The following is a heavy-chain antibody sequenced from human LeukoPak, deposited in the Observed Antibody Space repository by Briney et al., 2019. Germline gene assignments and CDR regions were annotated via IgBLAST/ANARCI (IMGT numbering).Heavy chain of an antibody. CDR2: IYYSGST. D-gene: IGHD3-3*01. Sequence: SETLSLTCTVSGGSISSGSYYWSWIRQPPGKGVEWIGYIYYSGSTDYNPSLKSRVTISVDTSKNQFSLKLSSVTAADTAVYYCARAGSMFGVVVFDYWGQGTLVTVSS. CDR3: ARAGSMFGVVVFDY. J-gene: IGHJ4*02. CDR1: GGSISSGSYY. V-gene: IGHV4-61*01.